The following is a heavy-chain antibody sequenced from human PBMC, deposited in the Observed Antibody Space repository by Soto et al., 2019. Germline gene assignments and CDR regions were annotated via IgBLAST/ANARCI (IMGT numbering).Heavy chain of an antibody. Sequence: QVQVVQSGAEVKKPGSSVRVSCKPSGGTFRRFAISWVRQAPGQGLEWMGGIIHVFGTTNYAQKFQGRVTIIADESTSTVYMELTSLRSDNTAVYFCANTDSSSSRCLHYYGMDVWGQGTTVTVSS. V-gene: IGHV1-69*01. J-gene: IGHJ6*02. CDR3: ANTDSSSSRCLHYYGMDV. CDR1: GGTFRRFA. CDR2: IIHVFGTT. D-gene: IGHD2-2*01.